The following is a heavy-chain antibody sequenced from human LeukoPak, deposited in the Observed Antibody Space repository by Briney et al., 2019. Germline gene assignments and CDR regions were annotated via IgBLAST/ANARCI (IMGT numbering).Heavy chain of an antibody. Sequence: GASVKVSCKASGYRFSGYYLHWLRQAPGQGLEWVGHIDPNGGGTKFAQKFQGRVTMTRDTSTSSAYMELSSLRSEDTAVYYCARMAGWATDWGQGTLVTVSS. J-gene: IGHJ4*02. D-gene: IGHD6-19*01. CDR3: ARMAGWATD. CDR2: IDPNGGGT. V-gene: IGHV1-2*06. CDR1: GYRFSGYY.